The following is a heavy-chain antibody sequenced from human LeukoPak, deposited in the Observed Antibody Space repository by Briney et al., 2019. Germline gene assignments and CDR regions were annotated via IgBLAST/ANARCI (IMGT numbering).Heavy chain of an antibody. J-gene: IGHJ1*01. CDR2: IYPSGST. D-gene: IGHD1-14*01. V-gene: IGHV4-4*07. CDR1: GGSISHSY. CDR3: ARDSRTGKYFQH. Sequence: KTSETLSLTCAVSGGSISHSYWSWIRQPAGKGLEWIGRIYPSGSTNYNPSLKSRVTISVDKSKNQFSLKLSSVTAADTAVYYCARDSRTGKYFQHWGQGTLVTVSS.